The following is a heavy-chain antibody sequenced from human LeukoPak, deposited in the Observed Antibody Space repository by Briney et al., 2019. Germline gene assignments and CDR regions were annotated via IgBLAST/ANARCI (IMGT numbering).Heavy chain of an antibody. J-gene: IGHJ5*02. CDR1: GFTFSSYA. V-gene: IGHV3-23*01. Sequence: GGSLRLSCAAPGFTFSSYAMSWVRQAPGKGLEWVSAISGSGGSSYYADSVKGRFAISRDNSKNTLYLQMNSLRAEDTAVYYCAKDLYSSGWYGWFDPWGQGTLATVSS. CDR3: AKDLYSSGWYGWFDP. CDR2: ISGSGGSS. D-gene: IGHD6-19*01.